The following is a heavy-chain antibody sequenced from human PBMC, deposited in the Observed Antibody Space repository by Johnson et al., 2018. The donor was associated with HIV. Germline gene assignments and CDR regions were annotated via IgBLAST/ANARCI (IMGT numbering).Heavy chain of an antibody. CDR2: ISGSGGST. V-gene: IGHV3-23*04. CDR3: ACCPHGRTTVASDAFDL. Sequence: VQLVESGGGVVQPGRSLRLSCAASGFTFSSYWMHWVRQAPGKGLVWVSAISGSGGSTYYADSVKGRFTISRDNSKNTLYLQMNSLRAEDTAVYYCACCPHGRTTVASDAFDLWGQGEMVTVSS. D-gene: IGHD4-23*01. CDR1: GFTFSSYW. J-gene: IGHJ3*01.